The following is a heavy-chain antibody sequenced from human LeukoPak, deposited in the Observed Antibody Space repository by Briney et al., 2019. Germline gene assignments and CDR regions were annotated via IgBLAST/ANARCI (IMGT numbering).Heavy chain of an antibody. CDR2: IYTSGST. CDR1: GGSFSGYY. J-gene: IGHJ3*02. CDR3: ARDGYGGDQGAFDI. Sequence: SETLSLTCAVYGGSFSGYYWSWIRQPAGKGLEWIGRIYTSGSTNYNPSLKSRVTMSVDTSKNQFSLKLSSVTAADTAVYYCARDGYGGDQGAFDIWGQGTMVTVSS. V-gene: IGHV4-4*07. D-gene: IGHD4-17*01.